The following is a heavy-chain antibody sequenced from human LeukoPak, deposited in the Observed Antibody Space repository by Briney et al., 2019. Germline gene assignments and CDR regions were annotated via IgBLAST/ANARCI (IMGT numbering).Heavy chain of an antibody. CDR3: ARGMVYATPQGIGYFDY. CDR1: GYSFTSYW. CDR2: IYPGDSDT. V-gene: IGHV5-51*01. D-gene: IGHD2-8*01. J-gene: IGHJ4*02. Sequence: GESLKISCKGSGYSFTSYWIGWVRQMPGKGLEWMGIIYPGDSDTRYSPSLQGQVTISADKSISTAYLQWSSLKASDTAMYYCARGMVYATPQGIGYFDYWGQGTLVTVSS.